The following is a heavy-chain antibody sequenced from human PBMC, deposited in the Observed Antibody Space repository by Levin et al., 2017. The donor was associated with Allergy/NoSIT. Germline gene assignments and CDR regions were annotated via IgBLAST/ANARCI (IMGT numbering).Heavy chain of an antibody. J-gene: IGHJ2*01. CDR2: ISAYNGNT. D-gene: IGHD5-12*01. V-gene: IGHV1-18*01. Sequence: ASVKVSCKASGYTFTSYGFSWVRQAPGQGLEWMGWISAYNGNTNYAQKLQGRVTMTTDTSTSTAYMELRSLRSDDTAVYYCATQTREYSGYDWFWYFDLWGRGTLVTVSS. CDR1: GYTFTSYG. CDR3: ATQTREYSGYDWFWYFDL.